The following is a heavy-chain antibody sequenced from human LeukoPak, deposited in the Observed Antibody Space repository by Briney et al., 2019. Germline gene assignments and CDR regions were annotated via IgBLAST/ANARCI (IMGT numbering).Heavy chain of an antibody. D-gene: IGHD6-13*01. CDR1: GFTFSSYA. J-gene: IGHJ4*02. CDR3: ARGSYSSTWSPIDY. Sequence: GGSLRLSCAASGFTFSSYAMSWVRQAPGKGLEWVSSISSTSSYIYSADSVKGRFTISRDNAKNSLFLQMNSLRAEDTAVYYCARGSYSSTWSPIDYWGQGTLVTVSS. CDR2: ISSTSSYI. V-gene: IGHV3-21*01.